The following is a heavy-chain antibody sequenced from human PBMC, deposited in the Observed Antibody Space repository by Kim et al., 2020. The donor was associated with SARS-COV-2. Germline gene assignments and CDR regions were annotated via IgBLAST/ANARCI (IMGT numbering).Heavy chain of an antibody. J-gene: IGHJ6*02. CDR3: ARDDYGGNYYYYYGMDV. CDR1: GFTFSSYG. V-gene: IGHV3-33*01. D-gene: IGHD4-17*01. Sequence: GGSLRLSCAASGFTFSSYGMHWVRQAPGKGLEWVAVIWYDGSNKYYADSVKGRFTISRDNSKNTLYLQMNSLRAEDTAVYYCARDDYGGNYYYYYGMDVWGQGTTVTVSS. CDR2: IWYDGSNK.